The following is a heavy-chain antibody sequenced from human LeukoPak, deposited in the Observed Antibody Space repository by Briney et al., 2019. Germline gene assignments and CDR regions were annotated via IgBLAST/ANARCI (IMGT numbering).Heavy chain of an antibody. CDR2: IYYSGST. J-gene: IGHJ3*02. Sequence: SETLSLTCTVSGGSISSSSYYWGWIRQPPGKGLEWIGYIYYSGSTYYNPSLKSRVTISVDTSKNQFSLKLSSVTAADTAVYYCARDRRHAFDIWGQGTMVTVSS. V-gene: IGHV4-31*03. CDR1: GGSISSSSYY. CDR3: ARDRRHAFDI.